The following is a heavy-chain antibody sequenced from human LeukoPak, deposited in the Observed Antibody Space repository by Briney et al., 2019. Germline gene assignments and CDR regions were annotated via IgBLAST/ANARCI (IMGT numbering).Heavy chain of an antibody. J-gene: IGHJ3*02. D-gene: IGHD3-10*01. CDR1: GFPFSSYS. CDR3: ARYGSGSYYRSDAFDI. V-gene: IGHV3-21*01. CDR2: ISSSSSYI. Sequence: GGSLRLSCAASGFPFSSYSMNWVRQAPGKGLEWVSSISSSSSYIYYADSVKGRFTISRDNAKNSLYLQMNSLRAEDTAVYYCARYGSGSYYRSDAFDIWGQGTMVTVSS.